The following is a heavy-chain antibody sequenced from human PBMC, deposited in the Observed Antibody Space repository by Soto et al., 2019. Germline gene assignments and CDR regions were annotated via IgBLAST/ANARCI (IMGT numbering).Heavy chain of an antibody. D-gene: IGHD3-3*01. CDR3: AGVLRSLDRLGWSDP. CDR1: GGSFRNYT. CDR2: IIPILGIV. V-gene: IGHV1-69*02. Sequence: QVQLVQSGAEVKKPGSSVKVSCMASGGSFRNYTINWMRQAPGQGLEWMGRIIPILGIVNYAQKFQGRATIIAATSTSTAYMELSSLRSEDTAVYYCAGVLRSLDRLGWSDPWGQGTLVTVSS. J-gene: IGHJ5*02.